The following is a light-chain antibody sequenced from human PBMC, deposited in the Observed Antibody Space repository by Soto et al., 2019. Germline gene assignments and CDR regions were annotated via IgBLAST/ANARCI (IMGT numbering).Light chain of an antibody. Sequence: DIQMTQSPSSLSASVGDRVTITCRASETIDTYLNWYQQKPGKAPRLLIYFASSLQSGVPVRFSGSGSGTEFTLTISSLQREDFATYFCQQDYNFPRTFGQGTKVDIK. CDR1: ETIDTY. J-gene: IGKJ1*01. V-gene: IGKV1-39*01. CDR2: FAS. CDR3: QQDYNFPRT.